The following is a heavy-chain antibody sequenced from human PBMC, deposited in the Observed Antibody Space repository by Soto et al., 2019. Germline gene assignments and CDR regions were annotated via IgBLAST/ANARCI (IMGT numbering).Heavy chain of an antibody. V-gene: IGHV4-39*01. CDR1: GGSSGDPGDY. J-gene: IGHJ3*01. Sequence: ALQTLCLRWTVSGGSSGDPGDYWGWIRQTPGKGLEWIGSIHYSGSTFYNPSLRSRVTISLDTSRNQFSLRLTSVSVADTAVYYCARRQSTDTVQAPAAIYADDGFDFWGQGTMVTVSS. CDR2: IHYSGST. CDR3: ARRQSTDTVQAPAAIYADDGFDF. D-gene: IGHD2-2*01.